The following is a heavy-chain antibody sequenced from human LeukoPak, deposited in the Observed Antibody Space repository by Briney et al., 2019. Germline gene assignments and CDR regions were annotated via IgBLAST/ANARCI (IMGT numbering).Heavy chain of an antibody. CDR1: GGSISSYY. V-gene: IGHV4-59*01. Sequence: KPSETLSLTCTVSGGSISSYYWSWIRQPPGKGLEWIGYIYYSGSTNYNPSLKSRVTISVDTSKNQFSLKLSSVTAADTAVYYCARSPNYYDSSGYYNFVYYYGMDVWGQGTTVTVSS. CDR2: IYYSGST. J-gene: IGHJ6*02. CDR3: ARSPNYYDSSGYYNFVYYYGMDV. D-gene: IGHD3-22*01.